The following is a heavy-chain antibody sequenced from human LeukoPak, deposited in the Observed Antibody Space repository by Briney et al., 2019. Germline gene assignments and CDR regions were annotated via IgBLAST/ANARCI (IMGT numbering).Heavy chain of an antibody. CDR3: ARGLNWNYRFRSLMKNS. CDR1: GGSISSYY. J-gene: IGHJ4*02. V-gene: IGHV4-34*01. CDR2: INHSGST. Sequence: SETLSLTCTVSGGSISSYYWSWIRQPPGKGLEWIGEINHSGSTNYNPSLKSRVTISVDTSKNQFSLKLSSVTAADTAVYYCARGLNWNYRFRSLMKNSWGQGTLVTVSS. D-gene: IGHD1-7*01.